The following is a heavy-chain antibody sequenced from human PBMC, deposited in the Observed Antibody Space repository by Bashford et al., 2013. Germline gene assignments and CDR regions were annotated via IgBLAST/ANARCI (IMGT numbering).Heavy chain of an antibody. CDR2: ISSSDSSTTI. CDR3: AREYSGRYSSLDY. J-gene: IGHJ4*02. V-gene: IGHV3-11*01. D-gene: IGHD1-26*01. CDR1: ALNFSDFY. Sequence: GGSLRLSCAASALNFSDFYMNWIRQAPGKGLEWVAYISSSDSSTTIWYADSVKGRFTLSRDNAKNSLYLQMNSLRAEDTAVYYCAREYSGRYSSLDYWGQGTLVTVSS.